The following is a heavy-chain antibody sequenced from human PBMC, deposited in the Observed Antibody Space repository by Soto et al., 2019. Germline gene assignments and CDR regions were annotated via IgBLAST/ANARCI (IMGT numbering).Heavy chain of an antibody. D-gene: IGHD5-18*01. CDR1: GYTFASYA. V-gene: IGHV1-3*01. CDR3: ARDLAGYSYGIDY. J-gene: IGHJ4*02. CDR2: INAGNGNT. Sequence: ASVKVSCKASGYTFASYAMHWGRQAPGQRLEWMGWINAGNGNTKYSQKFQGRVTITRDTSASTAYMELSSLRSEDTAVYYCARDLAGYSYGIDYWGQGTLVTVSS.